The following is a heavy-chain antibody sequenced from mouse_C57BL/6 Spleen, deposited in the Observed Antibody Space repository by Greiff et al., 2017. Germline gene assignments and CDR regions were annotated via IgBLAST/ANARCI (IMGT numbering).Heavy chain of an antibody. CDR3: TRGGDGGY. CDR2: IDPETGGT. D-gene: IGHD3-3*01. J-gene: IGHJ2*01. Sequence: LVESGAELVRPGASVTLSCKASGYTFTDYEMHWVKQTPVHGLEWIGAIDPETGGTAYNQKFKGKAILTADKSSSTAYMELRSLTSEDSAVYYCTRGGDGGYWGQGTTLTVSS. V-gene: IGHV1-15*01. CDR1: GYTFTDYE.